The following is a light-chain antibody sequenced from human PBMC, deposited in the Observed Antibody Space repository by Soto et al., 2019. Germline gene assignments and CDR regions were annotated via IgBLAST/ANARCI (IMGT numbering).Light chain of an antibody. CDR2: EVS. CDR1: SSDVGYFNF. CDR3: ATWDDSLNAAV. Sequence: QSVLTQPPSASGSPGQSVTISCTGTSSDVGYFNFVSWYQQHPGKAPKLLIYEVSKRHSGVPDRFAGSKSGNTASLTVSGLQSDDEADYYCATWDDSLNAAVFGGGTQLTVL. V-gene: IGLV2-8*01. J-gene: IGLJ7*01.